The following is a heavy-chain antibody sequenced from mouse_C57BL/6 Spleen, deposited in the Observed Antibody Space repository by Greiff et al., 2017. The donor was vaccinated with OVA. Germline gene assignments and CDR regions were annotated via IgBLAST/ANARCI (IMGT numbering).Heavy chain of an antibody. J-gene: IGHJ4*01. CDR1: GYTFTSYW. Sequence: QVQLQQPGAELVKPGASVKVSCKASGYTFTSYWMHWVKQRPGQGLEWIGRIHPSDSDTNYNQKFKGKAPLTVDKSSSTAYMQLSSLTSEDSAVYYCAMMDYGSSYAMDYWGQGTSVTVSS. CDR3: AMMDYGSSYAMDY. V-gene: IGHV1-74*01. D-gene: IGHD1-1*01. CDR2: IHPSDSDT.